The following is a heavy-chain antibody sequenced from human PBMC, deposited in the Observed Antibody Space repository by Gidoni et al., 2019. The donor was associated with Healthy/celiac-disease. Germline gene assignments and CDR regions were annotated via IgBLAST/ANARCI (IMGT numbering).Heavy chain of an antibody. Sequence: EVQLVESGGGLVKPGGSLRLSCAASGFTFSSYSMNWVRQAPGKGLEWVSSISSSSSYRYYADSVKGRFTISRDNAKNSLYLQMNSLRAEDTAVYYCARALWFGELLSFYYYYGMDVWGQGTTVTVSS. J-gene: IGHJ6*02. CDR3: ARALWFGELLSFYYYYGMDV. D-gene: IGHD3-10*01. V-gene: IGHV3-21*01. CDR1: GFTFSSYS. CDR2: ISSSSSYR.